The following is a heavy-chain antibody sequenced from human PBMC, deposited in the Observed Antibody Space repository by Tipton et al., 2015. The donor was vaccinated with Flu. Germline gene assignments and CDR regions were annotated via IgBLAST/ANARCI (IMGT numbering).Heavy chain of an antibody. D-gene: IGHD4-11*01. CDR1: GDAIRSDYL. CDR3: VRRDYSNYVSEPKNWFDS. J-gene: IGHJ5*01. Sequence: TLSLTCSVSGDAIRSDYLWGWIRQPPGRGLEWIGNIFRSGSGYLNPSLKSRVAMSVDTSRNQFSLKLSSLTAADTAVYFCVRRDYSNYVSEPKNWFDSWGQRTLVTVSS. CDR2: IFRSGSG. V-gene: IGHV4-38-2*01.